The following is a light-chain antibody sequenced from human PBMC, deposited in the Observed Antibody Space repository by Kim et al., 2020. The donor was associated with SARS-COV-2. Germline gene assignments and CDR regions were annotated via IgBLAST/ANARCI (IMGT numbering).Light chain of an antibody. V-gene: IGKV3-15*01. CDR3: QQYNNWPFT. Sequence: EIVMTQSPATLSVSPGERATLSCRASQSVSSNLAWYQQKPGQAPRLLIYAASTRATGIPARCSGSGSGTEFTLTISSLQSEDFAVYYCQQYNNWPFTFGPGTKVDI. J-gene: IGKJ3*01. CDR2: AAS. CDR1: QSVSSN.